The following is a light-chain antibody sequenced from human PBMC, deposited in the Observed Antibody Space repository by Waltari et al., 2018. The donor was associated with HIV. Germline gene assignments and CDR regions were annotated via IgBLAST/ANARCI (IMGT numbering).Light chain of an antibody. V-gene: IGLV2-14*03. Sequence: SAVTQPASVSGLPGQSITISCTGGDSDFGLYNFVSWYQQHPGRVPRLILYDVDSRAPGSSDRFAGSRAGPTASLNISRLRAEDEADDYCASFTGDDTLLFGGGTKVTVL. CDR2: DVD. J-gene: IGLJ3*02. CDR3: ASFTGDDTLL. CDR1: DSDFGLYNF.